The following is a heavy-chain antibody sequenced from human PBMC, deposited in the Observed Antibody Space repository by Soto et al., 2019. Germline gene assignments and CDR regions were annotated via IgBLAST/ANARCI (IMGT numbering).Heavy chain of an antibody. D-gene: IGHD3-9*01. Sequence: QVQLVQSGAEVKKPGASVEVSCKASGYTFTSYGISWVRQAPGQGLEWMGWISAYNGNTNYAQKLQGRVTMTTDTSTSTAYMELRSLRSDDTAVYYCARDDYDILTGPPGAFDIWGQGTMVTVSS. CDR1: GYTFTSYG. V-gene: IGHV1-18*04. CDR3: ARDDYDILTGPPGAFDI. CDR2: ISAYNGNT. J-gene: IGHJ3*02.